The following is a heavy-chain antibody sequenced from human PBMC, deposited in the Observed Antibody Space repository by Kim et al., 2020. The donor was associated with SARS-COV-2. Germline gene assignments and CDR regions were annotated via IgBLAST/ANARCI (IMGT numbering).Heavy chain of an antibody. V-gene: IGHV3-23*01. J-gene: IGHJ5*02. CDR3: AKGFEKEWYNWFDP. Sequence: ADSVKGRFTISRDNSKNTLYLQMNSLRAEDTAVYYCAKGFEKEWYNWFDPWGQGTLVTVSS. D-gene: IGHD3-3*01.